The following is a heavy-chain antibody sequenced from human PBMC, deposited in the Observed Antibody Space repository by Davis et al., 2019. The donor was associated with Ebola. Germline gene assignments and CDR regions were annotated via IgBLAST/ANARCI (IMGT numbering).Heavy chain of an antibody. CDR1: GDTLIAYV. D-gene: IGHD6-6*01. J-gene: IGHJ6*02. V-gene: IGHV1-69*04. Sequence: SVKVSCEASGDTLIAYVISWVRQAPGQGLEWMGRIIPIVDKVDYIQKFQGRVTISADKLTTTAYMDLSSLRSEDTDVYYCAAMRSSSSHHFGMDVWGQGTTVIVSS. CDR3: AAMRSSSSHHFGMDV. CDR2: IIPIVDKV.